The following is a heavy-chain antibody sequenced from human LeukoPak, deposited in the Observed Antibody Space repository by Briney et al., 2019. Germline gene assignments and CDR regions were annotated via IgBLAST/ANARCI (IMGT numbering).Heavy chain of an antibody. J-gene: IGHJ4*02. CDR3: AKDHRITIFGVVIEKSFDY. D-gene: IGHD3-3*01. V-gene: IGHV3-30*02. CDR2: IRYDGSNK. CDR1: GFTFSNFW. Sequence: GGSRRLSCAASGFTFSNFWMTWVRQAPGKGLEWVAFIRYDGSNKYYADSVKGRFTISRDNSKNTLYLQMNSLRAEDTAVYYCAKDHRITIFGVVIEKSFDYWGQGTLVTVSS.